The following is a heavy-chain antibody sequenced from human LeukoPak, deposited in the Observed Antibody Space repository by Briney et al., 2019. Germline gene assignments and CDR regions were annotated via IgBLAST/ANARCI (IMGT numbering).Heavy chain of an antibody. CDR3: ARHGYIQFWLY. CDR1: GASIGRDTFF. Sequence: ETLSLTCTVSGASIGRDTFFWGWIRQSPEKGLEWIGSIDSSGTTHYNSSLKSRVVISVDTSRNQVSLNLTSVTSADTAVYYCARHGYIQFWLYWGQGTQVIVSS. V-gene: IGHV4-39*01. CDR2: IDSSGTT. D-gene: IGHD5-18*01. J-gene: IGHJ4*02.